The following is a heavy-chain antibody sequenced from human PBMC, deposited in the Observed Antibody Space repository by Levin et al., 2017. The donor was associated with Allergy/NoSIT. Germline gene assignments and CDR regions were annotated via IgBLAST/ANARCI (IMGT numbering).Heavy chain of an antibody. V-gene: IGHV3-23*01. Sequence: PGESLKISCAASGFTFSSYAMSWVRQAPGKGLEWVSAISGSGGSTYYADSVKGRFTISRDNSKNTLYLQMNSLRAEDTAVYYCAKRDITMIDGGYWGQGTLVTVSS. CDR3: AKRDITMIDGGY. CDR1: GFTFSSYA. D-gene: IGHD3-22*01. J-gene: IGHJ4*02. CDR2: ISGSGGST.